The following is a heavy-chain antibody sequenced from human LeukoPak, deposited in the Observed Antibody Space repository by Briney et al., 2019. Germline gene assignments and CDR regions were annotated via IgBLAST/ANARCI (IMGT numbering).Heavy chain of an antibody. CDR2: INPKSGGT. Sequence: ASVKVSCKDSGYTFINHFMQWGGQAPGQGVEGLGWINPKSGGTKDAWRFHGRVTMTTDTSISTAYMALSRLTSDDTALYYCAREIITTVTTAFDPWGQGTLVTVSS. CDR1: GYTFINHF. CDR3: AREIITTVTTAFDP. J-gene: IGHJ5*02. V-gene: IGHV1-2*02. D-gene: IGHD4-17*01.